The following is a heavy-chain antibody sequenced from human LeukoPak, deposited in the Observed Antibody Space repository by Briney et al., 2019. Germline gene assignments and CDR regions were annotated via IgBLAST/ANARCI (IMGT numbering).Heavy chain of an antibody. CDR1: GDSISSGSYY. CDR2: IYTSGNT. Sequence: SETLSLTCTVSGDSISSGSYYWSWIRQPAGKGLEWIGRIYTSGNTHYNPSLKSRITLSIDTSKNQFSLKLSSVTAADTAVYYCAGAFDIWGQGTMVTVSS. CDR3: AGAFDI. J-gene: IGHJ3*02. V-gene: IGHV4-61*02.